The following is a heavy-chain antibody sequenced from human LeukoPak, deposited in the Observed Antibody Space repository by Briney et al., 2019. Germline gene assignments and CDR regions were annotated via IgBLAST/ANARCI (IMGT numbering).Heavy chain of an antibody. D-gene: IGHD3-22*01. Sequence: SGTLSLTCAVSGGSISSSNWWSWVRQPPGKGLEWIGGIYHSGSTNYNPSLKSRVTISVDTSKNQFSLKLNPVTAADTAVYYCARSSEGRYYYDSSGYSYFYYYMDVWGKGTTVTISS. CDR2: IYHSGST. V-gene: IGHV4-4*02. J-gene: IGHJ6*03. CDR3: ARSSEGRYYYDSSGYSYFYYYMDV. CDR1: GGSISSSNW.